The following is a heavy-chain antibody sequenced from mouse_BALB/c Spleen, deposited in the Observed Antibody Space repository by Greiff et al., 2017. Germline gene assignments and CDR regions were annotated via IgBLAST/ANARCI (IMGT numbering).Heavy chain of an antibody. D-gene: IGHD2-4*01. CDR2: ISDGGSYT. CDR3: ARDPYDYDGGGAMDY. CDR1: GFTFSDYY. Sequence: EVQGVESGGGLVKPGGSLKLSCAASGFTFSDYYMYWVRQTPEKRLEWVATISDGGSYTYYPDSVKGRFTISRDNAKNNLYLQMSSLKSEDTAMYYCARDPYDYDGGGAMDYWGQGTSVTVSS. V-gene: IGHV5-4*02. J-gene: IGHJ4*01.